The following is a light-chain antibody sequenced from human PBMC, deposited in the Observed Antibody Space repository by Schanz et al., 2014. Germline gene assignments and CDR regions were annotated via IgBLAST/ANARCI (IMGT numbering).Light chain of an antibody. CDR3: QQDYDF. J-gene: IGKJ5*01. CDR2: AAS. Sequence: DIQMTQSPSSVSASVGDTVTITCRARQDINKWLAWYQQKPGQAPKLLIYAASTLQSGVPSRFTGRGSGTDFTLTISSLQPEDFAVYYCQQDYDFFGQGTRLEIK. CDR1: QDINKW. V-gene: IGKV1-12*01.